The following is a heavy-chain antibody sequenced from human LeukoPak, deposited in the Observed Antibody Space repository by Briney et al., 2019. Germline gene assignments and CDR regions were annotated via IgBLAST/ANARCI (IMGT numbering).Heavy chain of an antibody. D-gene: IGHD6-6*01. CDR1: GFTFSNYW. Sequence: PGGSPRLSCAASGFTFSNYWMSWVRQAPGKGLEWVADIKQDGSVKYYVDSVKGRFTISRDNAKNSVYLQMNSLRAEDTAVYYCARIGYSSSSFDYWGQGTLATVSS. CDR2: IKQDGSVK. J-gene: IGHJ4*02. V-gene: IGHV3-7*01. CDR3: ARIGYSSSSFDY.